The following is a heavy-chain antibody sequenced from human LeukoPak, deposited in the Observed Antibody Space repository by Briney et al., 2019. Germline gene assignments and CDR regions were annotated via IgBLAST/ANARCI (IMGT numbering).Heavy chain of an antibody. V-gene: IGHV4-61*02. D-gene: IGHD3-22*01. CDR1: SGSISSGTYY. Sequence: SETLSLTCTVSSGSISSGTYYWRWIRQPAGKGLEWIGRIYSSGSTNYNPSLKSRLTISVDTSKNQFSLKLSSVTAADTAVYYCARDLLHRGYAFDIWGRGTMVTVSS. CDR2: IYSSGST. CDR3: ARDLLHRGYAFDI. J-gene: IGHJ3*02.